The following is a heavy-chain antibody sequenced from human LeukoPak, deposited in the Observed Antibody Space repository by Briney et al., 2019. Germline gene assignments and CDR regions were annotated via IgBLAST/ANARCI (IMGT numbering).Heavy chain of an antibody. CDR2: INHSGST. CDR1: GGSFSGYY. D-gene: IGHD6-13*01. CDR3: ARVGKQQLVRYNWFDP. Sequence: SETLSLTCAVYGGSFSGYYWSWIRQPPGKGLEWIGEINHSGSTNYNPSHKSRVTISVDTSKNQFSLKLSSVTAADTAVYYCARVGKQQLVRYNWFDPWGQGTLVTVSS. V-gene: IGHV4-34*01. J-gene: IGHJ5*02.